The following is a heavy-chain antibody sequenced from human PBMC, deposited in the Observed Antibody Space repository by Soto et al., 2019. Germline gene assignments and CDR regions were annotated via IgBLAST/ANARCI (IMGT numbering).Heavy chain of an antibody. J-gene: IGHJ6*02. CDR3: ASYSGDYVDYCDGMDA. V-gene: IGHV1-3*01. Sequence: QGKRVQSGAAVKKPGASVKVSFKASGSTLTSYAMPWVRQAPGQRLEWIGWINAGNGNTKYAHKFQGRVTITRDTSASTAYMELSSLRYEDTAVYYCASYSGDYVDYCDGMDAWGQGTTVTVSS. D-gene: IGHD4-17*01. CDR2: INAGNGNT. CDR1: GSTLTSYA.